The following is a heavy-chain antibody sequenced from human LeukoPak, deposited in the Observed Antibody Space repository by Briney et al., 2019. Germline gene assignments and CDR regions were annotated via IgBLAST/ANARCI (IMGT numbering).Heavy chain of an antibody. J-gene: IGHJ4*02. CDR1: GGSFSGCY. CDR3: ARVRAVPAAIKY. D-gene: IGHD2-2*02. Sequence: SETLSLTCAVYGGSFSGCYWSWIRQPPGKGLEWIGEINHSGSTNYNPSLKSRVTISVDTSKNQFSLKLSSVTAADTAVYYCARVRAVPAAIKYWGQGTLVTVSS. V-gene: IGHV4-34*01. CDR2: INHSGST.